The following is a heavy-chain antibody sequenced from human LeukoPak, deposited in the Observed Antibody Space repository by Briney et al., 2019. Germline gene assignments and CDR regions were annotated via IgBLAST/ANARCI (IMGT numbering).Heavy chain of an antibody. J-gene: IGHJ4*02. D-gene: IGHD5-12*01. CDR3: AREGYGGYSYYFDY. CDR1: LDTASSNTAA. V-gene: IGHV6-1*01. CDR2: TFYSSKRYN. Sequence: SQTLSLTCAISLDTASSNTAASNWIRQSRTRCLEWLGSTFYSSKRYNDHAVSEKSRITINPNTSKNQFCLQLNSVTPEDTAVYYCAREGYGGYSYYFDYWGQGTLVTVSS.